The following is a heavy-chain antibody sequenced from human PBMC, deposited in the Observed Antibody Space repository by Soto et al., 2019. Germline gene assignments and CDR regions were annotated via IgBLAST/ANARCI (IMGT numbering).Heavy chain of an antibody. J-gene: IGHJ6*02. CDR3: AKTQSGYPNYYYYYGMDV. D-gene: IGHD3-3*01. V-gene: IGHV3-23*01. Sequence: PGGSLRLSCAASGFTFSSYAMSWVRQAPGKGLEWVSAISGSGGSTYYADSVKGRFTISRDNSKNTLYLQMNSLRAEDTAVYYRAKTQSGYPNYYYYYGMDVWGQGTTVTVSS. CDR1: GFTFSSYA. CDR2: ISGSGGST.